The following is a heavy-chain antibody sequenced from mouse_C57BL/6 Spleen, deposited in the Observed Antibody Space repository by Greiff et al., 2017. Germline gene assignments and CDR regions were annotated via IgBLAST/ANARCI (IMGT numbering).Heavy chain of an antibody. D-gene: IGHD1-1*01. CDR3: ATYYYGSSYEAWFVY. CDR1: GFNIKNTY. CDR2: IDPANGNT. J-gene: IGHJ3*01. Sequence: EVKLQESVAELVRPGASVKLSCTASGFNIKNTYMHWVKQRPEQGLEWIGRIDPANGNTKYAPKFQGKATITADTSSNTAYLQLSSLTSEDTAIYYCATYYYGSSYEAWFVYWGQGTLVTVSA. V-gene: IGHV14-3*01.